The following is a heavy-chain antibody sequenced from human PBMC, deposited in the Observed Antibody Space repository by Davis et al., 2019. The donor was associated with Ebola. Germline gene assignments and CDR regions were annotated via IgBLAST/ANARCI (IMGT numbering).Heavy chain of an antibody. V-gene: IGHV3-73*01. CDR3: NCVVVPAAIGVGGDYYGMDV. CDR2: IRSKANSYAT. Sequence: GSLRLSCAASGFTFSGSAMHWVRQASGKGLEWVGRIRSKANSYATAYAASVKGRFTISRDDSKNTAYLQMNSLKTEDTAVYYCNCVVVPAAIGVGGDYYGMDVWGQGTTVTVSS. J-gene: IGHJ6*02. D-gene: IGHD2-2*02. CDR1: GFTFSGSA.